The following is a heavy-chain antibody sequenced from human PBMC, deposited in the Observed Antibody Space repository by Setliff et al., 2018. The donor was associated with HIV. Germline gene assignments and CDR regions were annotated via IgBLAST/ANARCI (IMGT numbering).Heavy chain of an antibody. Sequence: ASVKVSCKASGFTFTGYYIHWARQAPGQGLEWMGWISGYNGNTNYAQKFQGRVTMTTDTSTSTAYMDLRSLRSDDTAVYYCARGTPYIYDRSGYNGGRDSYYYMDVWGKGATVTVS. V-gene: IGHV1-18*04. CDR3: ARGTPYIYDRSGYNGGRDSYYYMDV. CDR1: GFTFTGYY. D-gene: IGHD3-22*01. J-gene: IGHJ6*03. CDR2: ISGYNGNT.